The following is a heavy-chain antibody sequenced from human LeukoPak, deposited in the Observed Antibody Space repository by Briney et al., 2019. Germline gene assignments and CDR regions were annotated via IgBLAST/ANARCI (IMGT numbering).Heavy chain of an antibody. CDR2: ISSNGGST. CDR3: ARGRQLADLGSFNYYMDV. D-gene: IGHD6-6*01. CDR1: GFTYSSYA. V-gene: IGHV3-64*01. Sequence: GGSLRLSCAASGFTYSSYAMHWVRQAPGKGLEYVSAISSNGGSTYYANSVKGRFTISRDNSKNTLYLQMGSLRAEDMAVYYCARGRQLADLGSFNYYMDVWGKGTTVTVSS. J-gene: IGHJ6*03.